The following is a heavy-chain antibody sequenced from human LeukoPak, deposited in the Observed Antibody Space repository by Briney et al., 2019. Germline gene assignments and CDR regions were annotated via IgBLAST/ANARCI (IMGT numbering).Heavy chain of an antibody. V-gene: IGHV4-61*02. CDR1: GGSISSGTYY. J-gene: IGHJ4*02. D-gene: IGHD5-12*01. Sequence: SETLSLTCTVSGGSISSGTYYWTWIRQPAGKGLEWIGRIHSSGTANSNPSLNSRVNLLLDTSKNQFSLSLNSVTAADTAVYYCARAEDPRRYSGYDSHYYFDSWGQGTLVTVSS. CDR2: IHSSGTA. CDR3: ARAEDPRRYSGYDSHYYFDS.